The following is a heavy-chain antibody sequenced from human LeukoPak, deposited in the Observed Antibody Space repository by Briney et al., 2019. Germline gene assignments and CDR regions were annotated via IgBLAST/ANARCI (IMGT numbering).Heavy chain of an antibody. CDR1: GYTFTGYY. CDR3: ARDKVTMVRGVIIRRNWFDP. D-gene: IGHD3-10*01. J-gene: IGHJ5*02. CDR2: INPNSGGT. V-gene: IGHV1-2*02. Sequence: ASVKVSCKASGYTFTGYYMHRVRQAPGQGLEWMGWINPNSGGTNYAQKFQGRVTMTRDTSISTAYMELSRLRSDDTAVYYCARDKVTMVRGVIIRRNWFDPWGQGTLVTVSS.